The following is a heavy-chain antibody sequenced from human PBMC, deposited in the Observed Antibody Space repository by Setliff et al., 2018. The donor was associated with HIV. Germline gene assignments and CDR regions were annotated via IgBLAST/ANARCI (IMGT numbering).Heavy chain of an antibody. CDR2: INSRGDSD. Sequence: PGGSLRLSCAVSGFTFRSYEMSWVRQAPGKGLEWISYINSRGDSDHYADSVKGRFTISRDNAKSSLSLQMHNLRAEDTATYYCARNWDFYNSGSLVFDYWGQGTLVTSPQ. D-gene: IGHD3-10*01. J-gene: IGHJ4*02. CDR3: ARNWDFYNSGSLVFDY. V-gene: IGHV3-48*03. CDR1: GFTFRSYE.